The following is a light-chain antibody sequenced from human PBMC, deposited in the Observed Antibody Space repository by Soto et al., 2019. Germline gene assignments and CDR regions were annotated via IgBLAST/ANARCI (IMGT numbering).Light chain of an antibody. CDR3: QQYYSIPYT. CDR2: WAS. CDR1: QSVFHNSNSKNY. V-gene: IGKV4-1*01. Sequence: DIVMTQSPDSLAVSLGEGATINCESSQSVFHNSNSKNYVAWYQQKPGQPPKLLIYWASTRESGVPDRFSGSVSGTHFTLTISSLQAADVAVYYCQQYYSIPYTFGQGTKLEI. J-gene: IGKJ2*01.